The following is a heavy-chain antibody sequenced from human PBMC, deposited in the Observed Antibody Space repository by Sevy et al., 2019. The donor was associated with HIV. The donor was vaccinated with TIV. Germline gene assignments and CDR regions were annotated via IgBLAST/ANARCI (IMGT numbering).Heavy chain of an antibody. J-gene: IGHJ4*02. CDR3: ARDRIAARLSYLDY. Sequence: GGSLRFSCAASGFTFSSYSMNWVRQAPGKGLEWVSYISSSSSTIYYADSVKGRFTISRDNAKNSLYLQMNSLRDEDTDVYYCARDRIAARLSYLDYRGQGTLVTVSS. CDR1: GFTFSSYS. CDR2: ISSSSSTI. V-gene: IGHV3-48*02. D-gene: IGHD6-6*01.